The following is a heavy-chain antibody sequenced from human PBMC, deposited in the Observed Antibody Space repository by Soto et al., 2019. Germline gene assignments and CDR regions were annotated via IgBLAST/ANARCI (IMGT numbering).Heavy chain of an antibody. CDR3: ARYSNNWFQTEGMDV. CDR1: VETITTYY. J-gene: IGHJ6*02. D-gene: IGHD6-13*01. V-gene: IGHV4-4*07. Sequence: SVPLSLTCPVFVETITTYYGRLIRPTAGKGLEWIGRIDTSGNTNYNPSLKSRVTMSVDTSKKQFSLKLTSVTAADTAVYYCARYSNNWFQTEGMDVWGQGPTVTVFS. CDR2: IDTSGNT.